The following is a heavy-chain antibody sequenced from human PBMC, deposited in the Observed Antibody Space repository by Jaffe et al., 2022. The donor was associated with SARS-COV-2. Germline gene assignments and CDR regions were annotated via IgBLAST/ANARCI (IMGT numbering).Heavy chain of an antibody. V-gene: IGHV3-48*01. CDR2: ISSSSSTI. D-gene: IGHD3-22*01. J-gene: IGHJ4*02. CDR3: AREREVYYDSSGPNY. CDR1: GFTFSSYS. Sequence: EVQLVESGGGLVQPGGSLRLSCAASGFTFSSYSMNWVRQAPGKGLEWVSYISSSSSTIYYADSVKGRFTISRDNAKNSLYLQMNSLRAEDTAVYYCAREREVYYDSSGPNYWGQGTLVTVSS.